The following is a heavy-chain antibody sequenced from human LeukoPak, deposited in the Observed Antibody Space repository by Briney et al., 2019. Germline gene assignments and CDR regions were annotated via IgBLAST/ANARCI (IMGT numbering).Heavy chain of an antibody. Sequence: GGSLRLSCAASGLTFSDAWMTWVRQAPGKGLEWIGRIKSKSYGETADYAAPMKGRFTISRDDSKNTLHLEIDSLKSEDTAVYYCTTDGKYSNEGQSWSDPWGQGTLVTVSS. CDR2: IKSKSYGETA. V-gene: IGHV3-15*01. CDR1: GLTFSDAW. J-gene: IGHJ5*02. D-gene: IGHD1-26*01. CDR3: TTDGKYSNEGQSWSDP.